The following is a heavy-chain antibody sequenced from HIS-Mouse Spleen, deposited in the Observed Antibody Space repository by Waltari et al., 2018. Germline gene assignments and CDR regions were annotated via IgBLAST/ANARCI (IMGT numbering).Heavy chain of an antibody. V-gene: IGHV4-39*07. CDR1: GCSISSSSYY. J-gene: IGHJ2*01. Sequence: QLQLQESGPGLVKPSETLSLTCTVSGCSISSSSYYWGWIRQPPGKGLEWIGSIYYSGSTYSNPPLSGRFTISGATSKNQFSLKLSSVTAADTAVYYCAREIPYSSSWYDWYFDLWGRGTLVTVSS. CDR3: AREIPYSSSWYDWYFDL. D-gene: IGHD6-13*01. CDR2: IYYSGST.